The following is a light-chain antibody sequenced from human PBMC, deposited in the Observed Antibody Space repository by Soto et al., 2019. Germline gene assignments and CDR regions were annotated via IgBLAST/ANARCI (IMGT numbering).Light chain of an antibody. CDR2: DAS. J-gene: IGKJ5*01. CDR3: QQYDNLIT. Sequence: DIQMTQSPSSLSASVGDRVTITCQASQGISNYLTWYQQKPGKAPKLLIYDASSLETGVPSRFSGSGSGTDFTFTISSLQPEDIATYYCQQYDNLITFGQGTRLEIK. V-gene: IGKV1-33*01. CDR1: QGISNY.